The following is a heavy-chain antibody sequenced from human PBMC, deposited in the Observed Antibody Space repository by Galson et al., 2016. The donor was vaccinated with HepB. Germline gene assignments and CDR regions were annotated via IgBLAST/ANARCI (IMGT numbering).Heavy chain of an antibody. CDR2: ILFDGSDK. CDR3: AKDSHKYYDFWSGYSGDY. J-gene: IGHJ4*02. V-gene: IGHV3-30*18. Sequence: SLRLSCAASGFTFSSYGMHWVRQAPGKGLEWVAVILFDGSDKYYADSVKGRFTISRDNSKNTLYLQMNSLRAEDTAVYYCAKDSHKYYDFWSGYSGDYWGQGTLVTVSS. CDR1: GFTFSSYG. D-gene: IGHD3-3*01.